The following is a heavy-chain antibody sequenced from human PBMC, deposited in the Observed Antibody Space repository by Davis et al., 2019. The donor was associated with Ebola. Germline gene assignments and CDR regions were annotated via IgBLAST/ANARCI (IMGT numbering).Heavy chain of an antibody. J-gene: IGHJ4*02. V-gene: IGHV3-21*01. Sequence: GGSLRLSCAASGFTFSTYSMSWVRQAPGKGLEWVSSISSDSDYIYYADSAKGRFTISRDNAKNSLYLQMNSLRAEDTAVYYCAKGTYSSSWGQGTLVTVSS. CDR2: ISSDSDYI. CDR3: AKGTYSSS. CDR1: GFTFSTYS. D-gene: IGHD6-13*01.